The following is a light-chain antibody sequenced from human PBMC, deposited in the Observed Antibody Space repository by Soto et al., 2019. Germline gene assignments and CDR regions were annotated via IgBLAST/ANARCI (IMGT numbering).Light chain of an antibody. CDR3: SSYTSSSTVV. Sequence: QSALTQPPSVSGSPGQSVTISCTGSSSDVGNYDRVSWYQQPPGTAPKLMIYEVSHRPSGVPARFSGSKSGNTASLTISGLQPEDEADYYCSSYTSSSTVVFGGGTKLTVL. CDR1: SSDVGNYDR. CDR2: EVS. V-gene: IGLV2-18*02. J-gene: IGLJ2*01.